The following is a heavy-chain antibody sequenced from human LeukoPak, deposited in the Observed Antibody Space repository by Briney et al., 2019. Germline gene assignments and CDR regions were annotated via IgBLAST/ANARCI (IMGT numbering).Heavy chain of an antibody. CDR2: INPNSGTT. J-gene: IGHJ4*02. Sequence: GASVKVSCKASGYSFTGYYIHWVQQAPGQGLEWMGYINPNSGTTEYEQNFQGRLTMTRDTSISTTYMDLISLTSDDTAVYYCASSGSYRGRFDYWGQGTLVTVSS. CDR3: ASSGSYRGRFDY. CDR1: GYSFTGYY. V-gene: IGHV1-2*02. D-gene: IGHD1-26*01.